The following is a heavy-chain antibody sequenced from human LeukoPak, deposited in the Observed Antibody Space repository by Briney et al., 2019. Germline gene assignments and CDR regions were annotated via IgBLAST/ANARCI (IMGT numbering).Heavy chain of an antibody. CDR2: INHSGST. CDR1: GGSFSGYY. V-gene: IGHV4-34*01. Sequence: SETLSLTCAVYGGSFSGYYWSWIRQPPAKGLEWIGEINHSGSTNYNPSLNSRVTISVDTSKNQFSLKLSPVTAAHTAVYYCARGRGLYSYGSYYFDYWGQGTLVTVSS. D-gene: IGHD5-18*01. CDR3: ARGRGLYSYGSYYFDY. J-gene: IGHJ4*02.